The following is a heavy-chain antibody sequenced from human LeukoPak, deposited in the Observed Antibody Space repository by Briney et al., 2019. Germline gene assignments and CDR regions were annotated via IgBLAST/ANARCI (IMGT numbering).Heavy chain of an antibody. D-gene: IGHD5-18*01. CDR2: ISSSSSYI. V-gene: IGHV3-21*01. Sequence: GGSLRLSCAASGFTFSSYSMNWVRQAPGKGLEWVSSISSSSSYIYYADSVKSRFTISRDNAKNSLYLQMNSLRAEDTAVYYCARDRRGYSYGFDYWGQGTLVTVSS. J-gene: IGHJ4*02. CDR1: GFTFSSYS. CDR3: ARDRRGYSYGFDY.